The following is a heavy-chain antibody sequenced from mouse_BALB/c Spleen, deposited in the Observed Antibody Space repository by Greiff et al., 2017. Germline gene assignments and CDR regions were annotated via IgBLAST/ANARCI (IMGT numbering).Heavy chain of an antibody. CDR1: GFTFSSYT. Sequence: EVKLVESGGGLVKPGGSLKLSCAASGFTFSSYTMSWVRQTPEKRLEWVATISSGGGNTYYPDSVKGRFTISRDNTKNNLYLQMSSLRSEDTALYYCARSPRYYYDSSLGYYAMDYWGQGTSVTVSA. CDR2: ISSGGGNT. CDR3: ARSPRYYYDSSLGYYAMDY. J-gene: IGHJ4*01. V-gene: IGHV5-9*03. D-gene: IGHD1-1*01.